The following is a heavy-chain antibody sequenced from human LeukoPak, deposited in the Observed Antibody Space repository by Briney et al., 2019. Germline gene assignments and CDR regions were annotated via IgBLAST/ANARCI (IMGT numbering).Heavy chain of an antibody. D-gene: IGHD3-3*01. CDR1: GFTFGDYA. CDR3: TRAKRGFLEWLLFTYYYYMDV. CDR2: IRSKAYGGTT. J-gene: IGHJ6*03. Sequence: GGSLRLSCTASGFTFGDYAMSWVRQAPGKGLEWVGFIRSKAYGGTTEYAASVKGRFTISRDDSKSIAYLQMNSLKTEDTAVYYCTRAKRGFLEWLLFTYYYYMDVWGKGTTVTVSS. V-gene: IGHV3-49*04.